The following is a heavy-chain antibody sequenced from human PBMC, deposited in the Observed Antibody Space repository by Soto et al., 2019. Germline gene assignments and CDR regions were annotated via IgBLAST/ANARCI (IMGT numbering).Heavy chain of an antibody. CDR3: ARIIVYCRNNDCSWTFDI. J-gene: IGHJ3*02. V-gene: IGHV5-51*01. CDR2: FYPGDSTS. Sequence: PGESLKISCKTSGYSFISYWVAWVRQKPGKGLEWMGTFYPGDSTSTYSPSFQGQVTISVDKSISTAYLHLSSLKASDTAMYYCARIIVYCRNNDCSWTFDIWGQGTTVTVSS. CDR1: GYSFISYW. D-gene: IGHD2-15*01.